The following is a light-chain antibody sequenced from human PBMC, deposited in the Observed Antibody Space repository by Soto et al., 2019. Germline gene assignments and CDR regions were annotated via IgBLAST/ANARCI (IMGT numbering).Light chain of an antibody. CDR3: SSYAGSNNSLEV. CDR1: SSDAGGYNY. Sequence: QSVLTQPPSASGSPGQSVTISCTGTSSDAGGYNYVSWYQQHPGKAPKLMIYEVSKRPSGVPDRFSGSKSGNTASLTVSGLQAEDEADYYCSSYAGSNNSLEVFGTGTKVTVL. J-gene: IGLJ1*01. CDR2: EVS. V-gene: IGLV2-8*01.